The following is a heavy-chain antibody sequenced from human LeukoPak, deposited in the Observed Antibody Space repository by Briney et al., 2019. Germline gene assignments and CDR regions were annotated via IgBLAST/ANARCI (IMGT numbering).Heavy chain of an antibody. V-gene: IGHV3-21*01. CDR2: ISSSSTYI. J-gene: IGHJ4*02. Sequence: GGSLRLSCAASGFTFSSYSMNWVRQAPGKGLEWVSSISSSSTYIFYADSVRGRFTISRDNAKNSLYLQMNSLRAENTAVYFCARQRYTLNYYDSRSSLDYWGQGTLVTVSS. CDR1: GFTFSSYS. CDR3: ARQRYTLNYYDSRSSLDY. D-gene: IGHD3-22*01.